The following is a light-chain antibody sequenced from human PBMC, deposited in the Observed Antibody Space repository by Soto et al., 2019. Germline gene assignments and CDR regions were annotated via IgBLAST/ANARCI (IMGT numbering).Light chain of an antibody. CDR3: SSYTSSSTYVV. Sequence: QSALTQPAYVSGSPGQSITISCTGTSSDVGGYNYVSWYQQHPGKAPKLMIYDVSNRPSGVSNRFSGSKSGNTASLTISGLQAEDESDYYCSSYTSSSTYVVFGGGTKLTVL. V-gene: IGLV2-14*01. J-gene: IGLJ2*01. CDR2: DVS. CDR1: SSDVGGYNY.